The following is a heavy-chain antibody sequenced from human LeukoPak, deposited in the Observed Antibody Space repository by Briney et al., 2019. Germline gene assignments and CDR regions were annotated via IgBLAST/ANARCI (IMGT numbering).Heavy chain of an antibody. CDR1: GYTFTSYA. J-gene: IGHJ6*03. CDR2: INTNTGNP. Sequence: RASVKVSYKASGYTFTSYAMTWVRQAPGQGLEWMGWINTNTGNPTYAQDFTGRFVFSLDTSVSTAYLQISSLKAEDTAVYYCTREAPYYYYYMDVWGKGTTVTVSS. CDR3: TREAPYYYYYMDV. V-gene: IGHV7-4-1*02.